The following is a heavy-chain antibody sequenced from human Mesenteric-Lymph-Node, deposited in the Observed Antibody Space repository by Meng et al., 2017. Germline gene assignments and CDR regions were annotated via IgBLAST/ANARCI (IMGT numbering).Heavy chain of an antibody. V-gene: IGHV3-30*01. CDR2: ISYDGRNK. CDR3: ARDSGEQRGRDCNDDVCSPTFDY. D-gene: IGHD1-26*01. CDR1: GFTFSSYT. Sequence: GGSLRLSCAASGFTFSSYTIHWVRQAPGKGLEWVAVISYDGRNKYYADSVKGRFIISRDNSKNTLDLEMNSLRAEDTAVYYCARDSGEQRGRDCNDDVCSPTFDYWGQGTLVTVSS. J-gene: IGHJ4*02.